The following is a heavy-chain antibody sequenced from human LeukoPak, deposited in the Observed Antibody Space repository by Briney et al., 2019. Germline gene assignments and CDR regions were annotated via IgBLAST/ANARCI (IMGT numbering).Heavy chain of an antibody. Sequence: PSETLSLTCTVSGGSIGSGDYYWSWIRQPPGKGLEWIGYIYYSGSTYYNPSLKSRVTISVDTSKNQFSLKLSSVTAADTAVYYCARDVRRITIFGVVIKAFDIWGQGTMVTVSS. J-gene: IGHJ3*02. CDR3: ARDVRRITIFGVVIKAFDI. CDR2: IYYSGST. V-gene: IGHV4-30-4*08. CDR1: GGSIGSGDYY. D-gene: IGHD3-3*01.